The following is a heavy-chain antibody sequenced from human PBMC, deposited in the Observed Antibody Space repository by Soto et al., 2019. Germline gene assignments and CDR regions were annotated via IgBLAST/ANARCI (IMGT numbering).Heavy chain of an antibody. CDR1: GLTFSSYC. D-gene: IGHD5-18*01. CDR3: AGDRFLGDAAMVYDY. CDR2: IWYDGSNK. J-gene: IGHJ4*02. Sequence: QVQLVESGGGVVQPGRSLRLSCAASGLTFSSYCMHWVRQAPGNGLEWVAVIWYDGSNKYYADYVKGRFTISRDNSRTTLYLQMTSLRTEDTAVYYCAGDRFLGDAAMVYDYSGQGSLVTVSS. V-gene: IGHV3-33*01.